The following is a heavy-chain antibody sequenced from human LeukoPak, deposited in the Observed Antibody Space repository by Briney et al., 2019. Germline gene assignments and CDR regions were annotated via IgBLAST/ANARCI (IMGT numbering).Heavy chain of an antibody. D-gene: IGHD2-21*02. CDR1: GFTFSDYY. J-gene: IGHJ4*02. CDR3: ARVSKGVVVTAYYFDY. V-gene: IGHV3-11*04. CDR2: ISSSGSTI. Sequence: GRSLRLSRAASGFTFSDYYMSWIRQAPGKGLEWVSYISSSGSTIYYADSVKGRFTISRDNAKNSLYLQMNSLRAEDTAVYYCARVSKGVVVTAYYFDYWGQGTLVTVSS.